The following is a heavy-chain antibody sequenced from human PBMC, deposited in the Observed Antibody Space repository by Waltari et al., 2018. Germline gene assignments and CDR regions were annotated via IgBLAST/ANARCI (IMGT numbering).Heavy chain of an antibody. V-gene: IGHV4-39*01. Sequence: QLQLQESGPGLVKPSETLSLLRTFPGGSISGAYYWDWIRQSPGTGLEWIGDVSSGGSTNYNPSLKSRVTISTDTSKNQFSLRLSSVTAADTAVYYCARHRGVHTGYPGLDPWGQGTLVTVSS. CDR3: ARHRGVHTGYPGLDP. D-gene: IGHD3-10*01. CDR1: GGSISGAYY. CDR2: VSSGGST. J-gene: IGHJ5*02.